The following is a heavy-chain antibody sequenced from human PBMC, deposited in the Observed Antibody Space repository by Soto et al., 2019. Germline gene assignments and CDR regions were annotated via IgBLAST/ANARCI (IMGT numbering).Heavy chain of an antibody. J-gene: IGHJ4*02. Sequence: KPSETLSLTCAVYGGSFSGYYWSWIRQPPGKGLEWIGEINHSGSTNYNPSLKSRVTISVDTSKNQFSLKLSSVTAADTAVYYCARGNYYDSSGYGRWGQGTLVTVSS. CDR1: GGSFSGYY. V-gene: IGHV4-34*01. CDR3: ARGNYYDSSGYGR. CDR2: INHSGST. D-gene: IGHD3-22*01.